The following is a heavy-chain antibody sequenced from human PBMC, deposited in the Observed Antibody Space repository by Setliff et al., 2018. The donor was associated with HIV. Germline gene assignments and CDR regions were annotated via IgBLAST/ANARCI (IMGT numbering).Heavy chain of an antibody. Sequence: PSETLSLTCTVSGGSISSSYWTWTRQPPGKGLEWIGNIHYSGSTNYNPSLKSRLTISVDTSRNQFSLKLSSLTAADTAVYYCARHYNVNYYVRKDFDYWGQGILVTVSS. CDR1: GGSISSSY. D-gene: IGHD1-26*01. CDR2: IHYSGST. CDR3: ARHYNVNYYVRKDFDY. V-gene: IGHV4-59*08. J-gene: IGHJ4*02.